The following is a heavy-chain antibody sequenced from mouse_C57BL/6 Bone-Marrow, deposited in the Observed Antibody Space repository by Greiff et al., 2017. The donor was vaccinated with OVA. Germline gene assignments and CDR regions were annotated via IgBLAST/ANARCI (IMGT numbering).Heavy chain of an antibody. CDR1: GYTFTDYE. J-gene: IGHJ2*01. D-gene: IGHD2-5*01. CDR3: TRVYYSNFDY. CDR2: IDPETGGT. V-gene: IGHV1-15*01. Sequence: QVQLQQSGAGLVRPGASVTLSCKASGYTFTDYEMHWVKQTPVHGLEWIGAIDPETGGTAYNQKFKGKAILTADKSSSTAYMELRSLTSEDSADYDCTRVYYSNFDYWGQGTTLTVSS.